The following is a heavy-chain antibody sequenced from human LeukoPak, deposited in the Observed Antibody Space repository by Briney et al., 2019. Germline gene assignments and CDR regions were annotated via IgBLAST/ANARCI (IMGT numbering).Heavy chain of an antibody. Sequence: PGGSLRLSCAASGFTFDDYAMHWVRQAPGKGLEWVAGLRWNSDNIVYVHSVKGRFSISRDNAKNSLYLQMNSLKTEDTGLYFCAKDFNDFSGFDYWGQGTLVTISS. CDR2: LRWNSDNI. J-gene: IGHJ4*02. V-gene: IGHV3-9*01. CDR1: GFTFDDYA. CDR3: AKDFNDFSGFDY. D-gene: IGHD1-1*01.